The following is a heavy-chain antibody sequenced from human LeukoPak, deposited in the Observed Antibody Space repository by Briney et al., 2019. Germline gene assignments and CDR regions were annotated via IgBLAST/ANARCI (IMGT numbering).Heavy chain of an antibody. V-gene: IGHV3-9*01. CDR3: ARVGSYSFGDYFDY. Sequence: PGRSLRLSCAASGFTFDDYAMHWVRQAPGKGLEWVSGISWNSGSIGYADSVKGRFTISRDNAKNSLYLQMNSLRAEDTALYYCARVGSYSFGDYFDYWGQGTLVTVSS. D-gene: IGHD1-26*01. J-gene: IGHJ4*02. CDR2: ISWNSGSI. CDR1: GFTFDDYA.